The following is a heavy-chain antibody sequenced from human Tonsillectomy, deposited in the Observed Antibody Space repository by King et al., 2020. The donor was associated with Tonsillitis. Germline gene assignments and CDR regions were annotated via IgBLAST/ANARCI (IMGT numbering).Heavy chain of an antibody. Sequence: VTLQESGPVLVKPTETLTLTCTISGFSLSSAGLGVGWIRQPPGRALEWLAHIFSNGDTSYSTSLNDRLTISKDTSKGQVVLTMTDMGPVDTATYYCARTFYGAHAPFFDFWGQGTLLMVSS. J-gene: IGHJ4*02. CDR2: IFSNGDT. CDR3: ARTFYGAHAPFFDF. D-gene: IGHD4-17*01. CDR1: GFSLSSAGLG. V-gene: IGHV2-26*03.